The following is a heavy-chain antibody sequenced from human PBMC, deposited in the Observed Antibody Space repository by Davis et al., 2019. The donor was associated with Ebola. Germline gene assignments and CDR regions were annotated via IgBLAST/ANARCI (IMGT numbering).Heavy chain of an antibody. D-gene: IGHD5-18*01. V-gene: IGHV6-1*01. CDR2: TYYTSKWFN. CDR1: GDSVSVNSGG. J-gene: IGHJ6*04. Sequence: PSETLSLTCAISGDSVSVNSGGWNWVRQSPSRGLEWLGRTYYTSKWFNDYAVSVKGRITVNADISKNQFSLQLDSETPEDTALYYCARGWLRRGMDVWGEGTTVTVSS. CDR3: ARGWLRRGMDV.